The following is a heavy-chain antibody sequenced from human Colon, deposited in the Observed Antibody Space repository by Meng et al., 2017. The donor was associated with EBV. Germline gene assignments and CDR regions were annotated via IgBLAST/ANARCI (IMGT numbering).Heavy chain of an antibody. D-gene: IGHD2-2*03. V-gene: IGHV4-34*02. CDR1: GGSLSGYY. J-gene: IGHJ4*02. Sequence: QVKQQQWGAGLLKPSETLSLTCGVSGGSLSGYYWSWIRHFPGRTLEFIGDINHSGSANYNPSLRSRVTISVDTSKNQIFLNLHSVTAADTAVYHCARTFGYCSNNNCPRTLGYWGQGTLVTVSS. CDR3: ARTFGYCSNNNCPRTLGY. CDR2: INHSGSA.